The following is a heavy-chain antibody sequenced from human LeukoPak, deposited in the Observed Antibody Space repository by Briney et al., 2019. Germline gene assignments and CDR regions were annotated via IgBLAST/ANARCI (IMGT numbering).Heavy chain of an antibody. CDR1: GGSISSYF. D-gene: IGHD1-26*01. CDR2: IYYSGST. J-gene: IGHJ4*02. Sequence: SETLSLTCTVSGGSISSYFWSWIRQPPGKGLEWIGYIYYSGSTNCNPSLKSRVTISVDTSKNQFSLKLSSVTAADTAVYYCARLPGATSNVDYWGQGTLVTVSS. CDR3: ARLPGATSNVDY. V-gene: IGHV4-59*08.